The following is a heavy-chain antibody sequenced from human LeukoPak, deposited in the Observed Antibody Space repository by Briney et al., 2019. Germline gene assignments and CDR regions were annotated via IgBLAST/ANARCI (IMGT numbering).Heavy chain of an antibody. CDR3: ARDFMIFGDALTYYYYYMDV. CDR2: IYTSGST. D-gene: IGHD3/OR15-3a*01. V-gene: IGHV4-4*07. CDR1: GGSISSYY. J-gene: IGHJ6*03. Sequence: SETLSLTCTVSGGSISSYYWSWIRQPAGKGLEWIGRIYTSGSTNYNPSLKSRVTMSVDTSKNQFSLKLSSVTAADTAVYYCARDFMIFGDALTYYYYYMDVWGKGTTVTVSS.